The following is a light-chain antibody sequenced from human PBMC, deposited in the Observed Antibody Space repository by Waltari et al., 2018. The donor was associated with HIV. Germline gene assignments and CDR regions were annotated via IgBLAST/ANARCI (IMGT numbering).Light chain of an antibody. J-gene: IGLJ1*01. V-gene: IGLV2-14*01. CDR2: EVS. CDR3: SSYTSSSTLYV. Sequence: QSALTQPAPVSGSPGQALPISCTGTSRDAGGYTYDSSYQQHPRKAPKLMISEVSNRPSGVTNRFSGSKSGNTASLTISGLQVEDEADYYCSSYTSSSTLYVFGTGTKVTVL. CDR1: SRDAGGYTY.